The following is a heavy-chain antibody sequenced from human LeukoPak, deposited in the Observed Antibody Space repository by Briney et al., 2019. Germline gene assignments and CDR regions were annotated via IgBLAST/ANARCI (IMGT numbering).Heavy chain of an antibody. CDR3: AREGTAHAFDI. Sequence: SETLSLTCTVSGDSIFSASYYWGWLRQHPGTGLEWIGFIYYSGNTYYSSSLKSRITISIDTSKNQFSLSLSSVTVADTAVYYCAREGTAHAFDIWGQGTTVTVSS. D-gene: IGHD3-10*01. CDR2: IYYSGNT. J-gene: IGHJ3*02. CDR1: GDSIFSASYY. V-gene: IGHV4-31*03.